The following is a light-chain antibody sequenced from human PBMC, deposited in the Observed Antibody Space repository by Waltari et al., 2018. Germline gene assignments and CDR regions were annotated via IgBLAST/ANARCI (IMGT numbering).Light chain of an antibody. J-gene: IGKJ3*01. CDR1: QSVLYNYKNY. Sequence: DIVVTQSPDSLPASLGERATINCKSSQSVLYNYKNYLAWYQHKAGPTPKLLIYWASTRGAGVPDGFSGSGSGTEFTLTISSLQAEDVAVYYCQQYYNPPLFTFGPGTKVHIK. CDR2: WAS. CDR3: QQYYNPPLFT. V-gene: IGKV4-1*01.